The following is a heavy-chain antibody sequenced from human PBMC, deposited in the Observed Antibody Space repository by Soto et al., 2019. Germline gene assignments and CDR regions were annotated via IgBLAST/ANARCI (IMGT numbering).Heavy chain of an antibody. D-gene: IGHD3-3*01. Sequence: SETLSLTCTVSGGSISSGDYYWSWIRQPPGKSLEWIGYIYYSGSTYYNPSLKSRVTISVDTSKNQFSLKLSSVTAADTAVYYCARGLPVLRFLEWNNWFDPWGQGTLVTVSS. CDR1: GGSISSGDYY. CDR3: ARGLPVLRFLEWNNWFDP. J-gene: IGHJ5*02. CDR2: IYYSGST. V-gene: IGHV4-30-4*01.